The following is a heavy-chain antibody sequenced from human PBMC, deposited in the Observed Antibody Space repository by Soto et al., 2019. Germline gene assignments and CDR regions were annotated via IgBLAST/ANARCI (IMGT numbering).Heavy chain of an antibody. D-gene: IGHD4-17*01. V-gene: IGHV3-30*18. CDR1: SFTFTSYD. Sequence: QVQLVESGGGVVQPGRSLRLSCAASSFTFTSYDLHWVRQAPGKGLEWVAFISSDGTKKYYADSVKGRFTISRDNSKNTLYLQMNSLRPEDTAVYHCAKDTYGASFFWGQGTLLTVSS. CDR2: ISSDGTKK. CDR3: AKDTYGASFF. J-gene: IGHJ4*02.